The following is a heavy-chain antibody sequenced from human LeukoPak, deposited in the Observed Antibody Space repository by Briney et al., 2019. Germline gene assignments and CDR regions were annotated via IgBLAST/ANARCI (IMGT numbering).Heavy chain of an antibody. CDR3: ARELNGYGYYFFDY. J-gene: IGHJ4*02. Sequence: GGSLRLSCAASGFTFKLYWMHWVRQVPGKRPVWVSRINDDGSDTIYADSVRGRFTISRDDAKNTVYLQMNGLGAEDTAVYYCARELNGYGYYFFDYWGPGTLVTVSS. V-gene: IGHV3-74*01. CDR1: GFTFKLYW. D-gene: IGHD3-16*01. CDR2: INDDGSDT.